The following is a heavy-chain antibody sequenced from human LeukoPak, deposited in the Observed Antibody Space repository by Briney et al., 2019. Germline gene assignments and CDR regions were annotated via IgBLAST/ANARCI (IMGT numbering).Heavy chain of an antibody. J-gene: IGHJ4*02. D-gene: IGHD3-10*01. CDR1: GGSINNYY. Sequence: SETLFLTCTVSGGSINNYYWSWIRQPPGKGLEWIGEINHSGSTNYNPSLKSRVTISVDTSKNQFSLKLSSVTAADTAVYYCARGRTLAQYYCGSGSYSRVSPNSFDYWGQGTLVTVSS. V-gene: IGHV4-34*01. CDR3: ARGRTLAQYYCGSGSYSRVSPNSFDY. CDR2: INHSGST.